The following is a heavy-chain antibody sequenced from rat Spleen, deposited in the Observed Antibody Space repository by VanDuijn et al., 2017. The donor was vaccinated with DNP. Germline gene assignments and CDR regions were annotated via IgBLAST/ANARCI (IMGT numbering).Heavy chain of an antibody. J-gene: IGHJ4*01. CDR3: VSLNWPVP. CDR2: ISHDGGGT. Sequence: EVRLMESGGGLVQPGRSLTLSCAASGFPFSDYFMAWVRQAPNKGLEWVASISHDGGGTFYGDSVKGRFTISRENAKTTLYLQMNSLRSEDTATYYCVSLNWPVPWCQGTSVTVSS. D-gene: IGHD1-3*01. V-gene: IGHV5-22*01. CDR1: GFPFSDYF.